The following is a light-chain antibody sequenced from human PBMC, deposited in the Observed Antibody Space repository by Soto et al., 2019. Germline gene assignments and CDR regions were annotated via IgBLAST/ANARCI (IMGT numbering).Light chain of an antibody. V-gene: IGKV3-20*01. CDR2: AAS. CDR1: QSVRSNY. J-gene: IGKJ2*01. CDR3: QQYGSSPDT. Sequence: EIVLTQSPGTLSLSPGERATLSCRASQSVRSNYLAWYQQKPGQAPRLLIYAASSRATGIPDRFSGSGSGTDFTLTISGLQPEDFAVYYCQQYGSSPDTFGRGSKLEIK.